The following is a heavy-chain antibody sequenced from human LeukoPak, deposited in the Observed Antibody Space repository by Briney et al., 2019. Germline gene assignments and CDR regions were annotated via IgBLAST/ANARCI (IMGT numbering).Heavy chain of an antibody. Sequence: GRSLRLSCAASGFTFSSYGMHWVRQAPGKGLEWVAVISYDGSNKYYADSVKGRFTISRDNSKNTLYLQMNSLRAEDTAVYYCAKDLNDYGDYSGAFDIWGQGTMVTVSS. J-gene: IGHJ3*02. D-gene: IGHD4-17*01. CDR1: GFTFSSYG. V-gene: IGHV3-30*18. CDR3: AKDLNDYGDYSGAFDI. CDR2: ISYDGSNK.